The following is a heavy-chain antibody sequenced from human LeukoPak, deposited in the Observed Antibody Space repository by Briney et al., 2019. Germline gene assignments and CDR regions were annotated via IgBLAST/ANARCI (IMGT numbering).Heavy chain of an antibody. CDR2: ISYDGSNK. D-gene: IGHD6-19*01. J-gene: IGHJ4*02. CDR1: GFTFSSYA. Sequence: GGSLRPSCAASGFTFSSYAMHWVRQAPGKGLEWVAVISYDGSNKYYADSVKGRFTISRDNSKNTLYLQMNSLRAEDTAVYYCASSTGSGWFYFDYWGQGTLVTVSS. V-gene: IGHV3-30*04. CDR3: ASSTGSGWFYFDY.